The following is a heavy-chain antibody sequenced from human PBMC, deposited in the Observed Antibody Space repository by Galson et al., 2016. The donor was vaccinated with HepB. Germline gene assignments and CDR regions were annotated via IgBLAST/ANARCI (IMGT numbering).Heavy chain of an antibody. D-gene: IGHD4/OR15-4a*01. CDR3: AREDYGAASGWFDP. Sequence: SETLSLTCNVFGGSISSSYWNWIRQSPGRGLEWIGYIYFSGSTNYNPSLASRVTISVDMSKNQFSLRLTSVTAADTAIYYCAREDYGAASGWFDPWGQGIPVTVSS. J-gene: IGHJ5*02. V-gene: IGHV4-59*01. CDR2: IYFSGST. CDR1: GGSISSSY.